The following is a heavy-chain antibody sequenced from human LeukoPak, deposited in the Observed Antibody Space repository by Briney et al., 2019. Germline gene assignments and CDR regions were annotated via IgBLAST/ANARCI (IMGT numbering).Heavy chain of an antibody. Sequence: PGGSLRLSCAASGFTFSSYSMNWVRQAPGKGLEWVSSISSSSSYIYYADAVKSRFTISRDNAKNSLYLQMNSLRAEDTAVYYCARDMENYYDSSAIDYWGQGTLVTVSS. CDR3: ARDMENYYDSSAIDY. J-gene: IGHJ4*02. CDR2: ISSSSSYI. D-gene: IGHD3-22*01. CDR1: GFTFSSYS. V-gene: IGHV3-21*01.